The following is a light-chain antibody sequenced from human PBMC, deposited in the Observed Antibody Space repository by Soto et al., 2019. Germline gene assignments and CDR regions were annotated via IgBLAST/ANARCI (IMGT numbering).Light chain of an antibody. CDR2: EVS. V-gene: IGLV2-14*01. J-gene: IGLJ3*02. Sequence: QSALTQPASVSGSPGQSITISCTGTSSDVGGYNYVSWYQQHPGKAPKLMIYEVSNRPSGVSNRFSGSKSGNTASLTISGLQAEDEAADYCTTYTTSSTHWVFGGGTKLTVL. CDR1: SSDVGGYNY. CDR3: TTYTTSSTHWV.